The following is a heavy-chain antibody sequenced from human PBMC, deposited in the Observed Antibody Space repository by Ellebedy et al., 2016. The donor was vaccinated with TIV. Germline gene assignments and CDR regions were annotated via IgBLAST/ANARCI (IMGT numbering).Heavy chain of an antibody. CDR2: IKGDGSGA. V-gene: IGHV3-74*01. Sequence: GESLKISCAASGFSLSPFSAYWMHCVRQAPGKGLVWVSRIKGDGSGATYADSVKGRFTISRDNAKNRLYLEMTSLRAEDTAVYYCATDVSYRMDVWGQGTTVTVSS. CDR3: ATDVSYRMDV. D-gene: IGHD5/OR15-5a*01. J-gene: IGHJ6*02. CDR1: GFSLSPFSAYW.